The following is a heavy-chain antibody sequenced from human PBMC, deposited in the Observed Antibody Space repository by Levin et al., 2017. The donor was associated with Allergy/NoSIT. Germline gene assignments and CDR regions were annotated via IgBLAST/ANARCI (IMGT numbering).Heavy chain of an antibody. Sequence: GGSLRLSCVASGFIFSSYAMHWVRRAPGKGLEWVASMSFDGSIKHYADSVRGRFTISRDNSKNTLYLQMNSLRAEDTAAYFCARGPGVHLWLDYWGQGTLVTVSS. J-gene: IGHJ4*02. CDR3: ARGPGVHLWLDY. D-gene: IGHD3-10*01. CDR2: MSFDGSIK. CDR1: GFIFSSYA. V-gene: IGHV3-30*04.